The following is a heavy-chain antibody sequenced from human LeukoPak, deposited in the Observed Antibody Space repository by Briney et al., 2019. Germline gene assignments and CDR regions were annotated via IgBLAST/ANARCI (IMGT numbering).Heavy chain of an antibody. CDR2: ISSSSSYI. V-gene: IGHV3-21*01. J-gene: IGHJ4*02. CDR1: GFTFSSYS. Sequence: GGSLRLSCTASGFTFSSYSMNWVRQAPGKGLEWVSSISSSSSYIYYADSVKGRFTISRDNAKNSLYLQMNSLTAADTAVYYCARLDTNLDYFDYWGQGTLVTVSS. D-gene: IGHD2-8*01. CDR3: ARLDTNLDYFDY.